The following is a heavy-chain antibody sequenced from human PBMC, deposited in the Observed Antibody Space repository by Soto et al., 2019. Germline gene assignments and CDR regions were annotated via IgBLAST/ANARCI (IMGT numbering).Heavy chain of an antibody. CDR2: IYYSGST. D-gene: IGHD3-10*01. V-gene: IGHV4-31*01. J-gene: IGHJ5*02. CDR1: GGSISSGGYY. CDR3: ARESSSYGSGSPTPYNWFDP. Sequence: QVQLQESGPGLVKPSQTLSLTCTVSGGSISSGGYYWSWIRQHPGKGLEWIGYIYYSGSTYYNPSLESLVTLSVDTSKNQFSLKLSSVTAADTAVYYCARESSSYGSGSPTPYNWFDPWGQGTLVTVSS.